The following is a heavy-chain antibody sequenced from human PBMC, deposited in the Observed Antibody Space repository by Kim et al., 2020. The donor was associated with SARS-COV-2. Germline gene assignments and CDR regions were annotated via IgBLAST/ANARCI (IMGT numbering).Heavy chain of an antibody. CDR2: IYYSGST. J-gene: IGHJ4*02. Sequence: SETLSLTCTVSGGSISSSSYYWGWIRQPPGKGLEWIGSIYYSGSTYYNPSLKSRVTIAVDTSKNQFSLKLSSVTAADTAVYYCARDLGYCSRGSCPSSFYPWGQETLLTVSS. CDR3: ARDLGYCSRGSCPSSFYP. CDR1: GGSISSSSYY. V-gene: IGHV4-39*07. D-gene: IGHD2-15*01.